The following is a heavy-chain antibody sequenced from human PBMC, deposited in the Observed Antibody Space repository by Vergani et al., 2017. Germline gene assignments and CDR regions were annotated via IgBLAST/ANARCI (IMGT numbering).Heavy chain of an antibody. CDR3: ARVGQVAAAIEYYYYYMDV. V-gene: IGHV3-23*01. D-gene: IGHD2-15*01. Sequence: EVQLLESGGGLVQPGGSLRLSCAASGFTFSSYAMSWVRQAPGKGLEWVSAISGSGGSTYYADSVKGRFTISRDNSKNTLYLQMNSLRAEDTAVYYCARVGQVAAAIEYYYYYMDVWGKGTTVTVSS. CDR2: ISGSGGST. J-gene: IGHJ6*03. CDR1: GFTFSSYA.